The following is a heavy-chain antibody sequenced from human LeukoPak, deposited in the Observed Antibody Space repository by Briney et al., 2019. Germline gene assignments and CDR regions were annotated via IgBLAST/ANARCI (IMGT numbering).Heavy chain of an antibody. D-gene: IGHD7-27*01. V-gene: IGHV4-61*02. CDR3: ATYDTTWGHFDH. Sequence: PSETLSLTCSVSGGSISSGSYYWSWIRQPAGKGLEWIGRIYSSGSTNYNPSLKSRVTISVDTSKNQFSLKLSSVTAADTAVYYCATYDTTWGHFDHWGQGTLVTVSS. CDR2: IYSSGST. J-gene: IGHJ4*02. CDR1: GGSISSGSYY.